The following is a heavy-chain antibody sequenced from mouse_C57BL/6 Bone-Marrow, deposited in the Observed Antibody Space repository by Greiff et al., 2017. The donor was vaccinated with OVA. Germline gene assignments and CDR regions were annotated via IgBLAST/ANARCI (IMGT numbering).Heavy chain of an antibody. CDR3: ARGGIITTVVHWYFDV. J-gene: IGHJ1*03. V-gene: IGHV1-18*01. Sequence: VQLQQSGPELVKPGASVKIPCKASGYTFTDYNMDWVKQSHGKSLEWIGDINPNNGGTIYNQKFKGKATLTVDKSSSTAYMELRSLTSEDTAVYYCARGGIITTVVHWYFDVWGTGTTVTVSS. CDR1: GYTFTDYN. D-gene: IGHD1-1*01. CDR2: INPNNGGT.